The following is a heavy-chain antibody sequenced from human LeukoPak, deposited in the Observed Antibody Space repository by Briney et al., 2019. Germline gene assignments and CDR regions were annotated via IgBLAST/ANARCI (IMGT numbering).Heavy chain of an antibody. D-gene: IGHD3-16*02. V-gene: IGHV3-21*04. Sequence: PGGSLRLSCAASGFTFSSYSMNWVRQAPGKGLEWVSSISSSSSYIYYADSVKGRFTISRDNAKNSLYLQMNSLRTEDTALYYCAKGPRYDYVWGSYRFDYWGQGTLVTVSS. CDR2: ISSSSSYI. CDR3: AKGPRYDYVWGSYRFDY. CDR1: GFTFSSYS. J-gene: IGHJ4*02.